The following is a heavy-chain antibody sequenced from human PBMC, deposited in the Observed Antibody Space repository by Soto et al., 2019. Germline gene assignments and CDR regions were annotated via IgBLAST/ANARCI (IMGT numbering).Heavy chain of an antibody. D-gene: IGHD3-10*01. CDR2: IYYSGST. CDR1: GGSISRGGYY. CDR3: ARGIWFGELSRFDY. J-gene: IGHJ4*02. V-gene: IGHV4-31*03. Sequence: QVQLQESGPGLVKPSQTLSLTCTVSGGSISRGGYYWSWIRQPPGKGLEWIGYIYYSGSTYSNPSLKSRVTVSVDTSKNQSSLKLSSVTAAATAVYYCARGIWFGELSRFDYCGQGTLVTVSS.